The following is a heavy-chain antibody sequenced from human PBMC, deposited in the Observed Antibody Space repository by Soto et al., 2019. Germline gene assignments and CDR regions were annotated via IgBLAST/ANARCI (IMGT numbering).Heavy chain of an antibody. CDR2: IVVGSGNT. CDR1: GLTFTSSA. D-gene: IGHD3-3*01. V-gene: IGHV1-58*01. CDR3: AAVAGYYDFWSGYYSTQDYYYYGMDV. J-gene: IGHJ6*02. Sequence: SVKVSFKASGLTFTSSAVQWLRQARGQRVDGIGWIVVGSGNTNYAQKFQERVTITRDMSTSTAYMELSSLRSEDTAVYYCAAVAGYYDFWSGYYSTQDYYYYGMDVWGQGTTVTVSS.